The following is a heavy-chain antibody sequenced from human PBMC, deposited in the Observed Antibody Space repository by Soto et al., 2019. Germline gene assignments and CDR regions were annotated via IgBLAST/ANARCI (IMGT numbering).Heavy chain of an antibody. V-gene: IGHV3-23*01. CDR1: GFSFSSYA. D-gene: IGHD4-4*01. CDR2: ISARGGSS. J-gene: IGHJ4*02. CDR3: AKGSIAYSASVDN. Sequence: DVQLLESGGGLVQPGGSLRLSCPASGFSFSSYAIVWVRQAPGKGLEWVSVISARGGSSYFADSVKGRFTISRDNSKNVLSLEMNSLRAEDTAIYFCAKGSIAYSASVDNWGQGTLVLVSS.